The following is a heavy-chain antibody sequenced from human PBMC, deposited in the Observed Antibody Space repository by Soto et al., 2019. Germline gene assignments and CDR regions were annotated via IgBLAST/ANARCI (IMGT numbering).Heavy chain of an antibody. CDR1: GFTFSSHW. V-gene: IGHV3-74*01. J-gene: IGHJ6*03. CDR2: INNDGTGT. D-gene: IGHD2-2*01. Sequence: EVQLVESGGGLVQPGGSLRLSCAASGFTFSSHWMHWVRQAPGKGLVWVSRINNDGTGTNYADSVKGRFTISRDNAKNTLYLQINSLRAEDTAVYYCARGRALVAGSYYYYMDVWGKGTTVTVSS. CDR3: ARGRALVAGSYYYYMDV.